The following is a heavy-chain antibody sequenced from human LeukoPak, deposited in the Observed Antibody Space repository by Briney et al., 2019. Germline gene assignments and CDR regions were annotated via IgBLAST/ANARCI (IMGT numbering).Heavy chain of an antibody. CDR1: GFTFSDYY. D-gene: IGHD3-22*01. V-gene: IGHV3-11*03. CDR3: ASTYYYDSSGYYPNWFDP. CDR2: ISISSSYT. J-gene: IGHJ5*02. Sequence: PWGSLRLSCAASGFTFSDYYMSWIRQAPGKGLEWVSYISISSSYTNYADSVKGRFTISRDNAKNSLYLQMNSLRAEDTAVYYCASTYYYDSSGYYPNWFDPWGQGTLVTVSS.